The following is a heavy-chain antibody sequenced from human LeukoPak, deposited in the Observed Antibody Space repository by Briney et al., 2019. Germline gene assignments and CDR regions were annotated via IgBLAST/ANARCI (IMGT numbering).Heavy chain of an antibody. CDR2: ISSSSSYT. V-gene: IGHV3-21*01. Sequence: GGSLRLSCAASGLTFSSYSMNWVRQAPGKGLEWVSSISSSSSYTYYADSVKGRFTISRDNAKNSLYLQMNSLRAEDTAVYYCARVIQTFYYDSSGYYSSASNDFWGQGTLVTVSS. D-gene: IGHD3-22*01. CDR1: GLTFSSYS. J-gene: IGHJ4*02. CDR3: ARVIQTFYYDSSGYYSSASNDF.